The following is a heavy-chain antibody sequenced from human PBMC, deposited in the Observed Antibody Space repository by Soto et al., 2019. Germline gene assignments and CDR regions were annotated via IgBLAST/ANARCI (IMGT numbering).Heavy chain of an antibody. V-gene: IGHV3-48*02. J-gene: IGHJ4*02. CDR2: ISTSGATR. CDR1: GFTFSTDV. D-gene: IGHD3-10*01. CDR3: ARFFGSCFDY. Sequence: EVQLVESGGGLVQPGGSLRLSCVASGFTFSTDVMNWVRQAPGKGLEWVAHISTSGATRYYADSVKGRFTISRDNAKTSLYLQMDSLRNEDTAVYYCARFFGSCFDYWGQGTLVTVSS.